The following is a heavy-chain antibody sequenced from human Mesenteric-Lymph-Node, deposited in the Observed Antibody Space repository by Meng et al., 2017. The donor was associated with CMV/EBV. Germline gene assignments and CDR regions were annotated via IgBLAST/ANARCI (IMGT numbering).Heavy chain of an antibody. D-gene: IGHD2-2*02. Sequence: CAASGFTFRSYAMSWVRQAPGKGLEWVSAISGSGGSTYYADSVKGRFTISRDNSKNTLYLQMNSLRAEDTAVYYCAKLLYPSEWSNDYWGQGTLVTVSS. V-gene: IGHV3-23*01. CDR1: GFTFRSYA. CDR2: ISGSGGST. J-gene: IGHJ4*02. CDR3: AKLLYPSEWSNDY.